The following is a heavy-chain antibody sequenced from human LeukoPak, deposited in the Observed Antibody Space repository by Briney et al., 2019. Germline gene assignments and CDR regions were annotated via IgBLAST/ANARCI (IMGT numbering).Heavy chain of an antibody. J-gene: IGHJ4*02. CDR3: TRDQTPYY. V-gene: IGHV3-49*04. CDR2: IASETYGGTA. Sequence: GGSLRLSCAASGFTFSRYSMTWVRQAPGKGLEWVGFIASETYGGTAEYAASVKGRFTISRDDSKSIAYLQMNSLKTEDTAVYYCTRDQTPYYWGQGTLVTVSS. CDR1: GFTFSRYS.